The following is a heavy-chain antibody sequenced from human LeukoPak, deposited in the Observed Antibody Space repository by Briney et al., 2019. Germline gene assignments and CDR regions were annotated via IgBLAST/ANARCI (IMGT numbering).Heavy chain of an antibody. CDR3: ARAGYCSSTSCYRD. J-gene: IGHJ4*02. V-gene: IGHV1-8*03. Sequence: GASVKVSCKASGYTFTSYDINWVRQATGQGLEWMGWMNPNSGNTGYAQKFQGRVTITRNTSISTAYMELSSLRSEDTAVYYCARAGYCSSTSCYRDWGQGTLVTVSS. CDR2: MNPNSGNT. CDR1: GYTFTSYD. D-gene: IGHD2-2*02.